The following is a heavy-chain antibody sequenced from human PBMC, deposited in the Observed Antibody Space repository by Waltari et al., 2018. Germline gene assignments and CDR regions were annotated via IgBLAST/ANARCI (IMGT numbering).Heavy chain of an antibody. V-gene: IGHV4-61*02. CDR2: IYTSGST. CDR1: GGSISSGSYY. D-gene: IGHD3-22*01. J-gene: IGHJ4*02. CDR3: ARAVTNYYDSSGYYV. Sequence: QVQLQESGPGLVKPSQTLSLTCTVSGGSISSGSYYWSWIRQPAGKGLEWIGRIYTSGSTNYNPSLKSRFTISVDTSKNQFSLKLSSVTAADTAVYFCARAVTNYYDSSGYYVWGQGTLVTVSS.